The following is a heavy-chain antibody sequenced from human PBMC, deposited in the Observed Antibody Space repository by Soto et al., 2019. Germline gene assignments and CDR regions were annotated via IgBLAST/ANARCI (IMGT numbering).Heavy chain of an antibody. Sequence: QVQLVESGGGVVQPGRSLRLSCAASGFTFSSYAMHWVRQAPGKGLEWVAVISYDGSNKYYADSVKGRFTISRDNSKITLYLQMNSLRAEDTAVYYCARDLVPLAVAGIRGHYYYGMDVWGQGTTVTVSS. CDR1: GFTFSSYA. D-gene: IGHD6-19*01. CDR3: ARDLVPLAVAGIRGHYYYGMDV. J-gene: IGHJ6*02. CDR2: ISYDGSNK. V-gene: IGHV3-30-3*01.